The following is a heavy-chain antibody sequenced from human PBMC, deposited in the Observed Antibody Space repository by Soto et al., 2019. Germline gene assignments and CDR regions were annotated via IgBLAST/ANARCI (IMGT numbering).Heavy chain of an antibody. CDR2: ISAYNGNT. J-gene: IGHJ4*02. CDR1: GYTFTSYG. CDR3: ARGGHYDIWSGYYVGEY. V-gene: IGHV1-18*01. Sequence: ASEKVSFKASGYTFTSYGISWVRQAPGQGLEWMGWISAYNGNTNYAQKLQGRVTMTTDTSTSTAYMELRSLRSDDTAVYYCARGGHYDIWSGYYVGEYWGQGTLVTDSS. D-gene: IGHD3-9*01.